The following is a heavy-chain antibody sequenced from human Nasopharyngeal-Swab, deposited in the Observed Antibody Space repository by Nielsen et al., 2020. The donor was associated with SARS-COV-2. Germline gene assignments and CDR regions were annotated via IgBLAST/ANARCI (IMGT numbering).Heavy chain of an antibody. D-gene: IGHD3-16*02. J-gene: IGHJ5*01. Sequence: SETLSLTCAVFGGSFSNYMWSWIRQSPGKGLEWIGEINYSGSTNYNPSLKSRVTISIDTFRNQFSMKLSSATAADTAVYYCARDRGWYDSWGYGTLVTVSS. CDR1: GGSFSNYM. CDR3: ARDRGWYDS. V-gene: IGHV4-34*01. CDR2: INYSGST.